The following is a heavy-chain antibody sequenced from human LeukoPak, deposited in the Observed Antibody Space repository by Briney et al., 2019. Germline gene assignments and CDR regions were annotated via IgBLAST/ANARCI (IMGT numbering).Heavy chain of an antibody. D-gene: IGHD7-27*01. CDR3: GRFTRSGDSVY. CDR1: GFTFSSYW. Sequence: PGGSLRLSCAASGFTFSSYWMSWVRQAPGKGLEWVANIKQDGSEKQYVDSVKGRFAISRDNAENSLYLQMNSLKAEDTAVYYCGRFTRSGDSVYWGQGTLVTASS. J-gene: IGHJ4*02. CDR2: IKQDGSEK. V-gene: IGHV3-7*04.